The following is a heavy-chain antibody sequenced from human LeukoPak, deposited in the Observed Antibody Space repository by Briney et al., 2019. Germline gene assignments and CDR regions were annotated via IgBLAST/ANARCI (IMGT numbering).Heavy chain of an antibody. Sequence: QPGGSLSLSCAASGFTFSSYSMNWVRQAPGKGLEWVSYISSSSSTIYYVDSVKGRFTISRDNAKNSLYLQMNSLRAEDTAVYYCARDAPYAFDIWGQGTMVTVSS. V-gene: IGHV3-48*01. CDR3: ARDAPYAFDI. J-gene: IGHJ3*02. CDR1: GFTFSSYS. CDR2: ISSSSSTI.